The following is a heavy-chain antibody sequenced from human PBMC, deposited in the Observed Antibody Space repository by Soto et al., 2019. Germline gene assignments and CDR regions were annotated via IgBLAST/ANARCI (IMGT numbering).Heavy chain of an antibody. J-gene: IGHJ6*02. D-gene: IGHD3-3*01. CDR3: AKGVVPASQESVFWSGYYTPYYYGMDV. CDR2: ISYDGSNK. V-gene: IGHV3-30-3*01. CDR1: GFTFSSYA. Sequence: GGSLRLSCAASGFTFSSYAMHWVRQAPGKGLEWVAVISYDGSNKYYADSVKGRFTISRDNSKNTLYLQMNSLRAEDTAVYYCAKGVVPASQESVFWSGYYTPYYYGMDVWGQGTTVTVSS.